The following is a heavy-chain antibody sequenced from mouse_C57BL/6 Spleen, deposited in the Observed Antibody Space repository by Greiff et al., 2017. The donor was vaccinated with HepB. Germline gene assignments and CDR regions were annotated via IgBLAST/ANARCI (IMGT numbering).Heavy chain of an antibody. CDR2: IHPNSGST. J-gene: IGHJ2*01. D-gene: IGHD2-4*01. V-gene: IGHV1-64*01. CDR3: AVGYDYDAYFDY. Sequence: VQLQQPGAELVKPGASVKLSCKASGYTFTSYWMHWVKQRPGQGLEWIGMIHPNSGSTNYNEKFKSKATLTVDKSSSTAYMQLSSLTSEDSAVYYGAVGYDYDAYFDYWGQGTTLTVSS. CDR1: GYTFTSYW.